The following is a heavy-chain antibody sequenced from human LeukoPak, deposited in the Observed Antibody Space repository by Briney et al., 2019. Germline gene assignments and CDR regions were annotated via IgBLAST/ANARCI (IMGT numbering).Heavy chain of an antibody. V-gene: IGHV3-30*04. CDR3: ARDFAPDYGGNSAWFDP. Sequence: GGSLRLSCAASGFTFSSYAMHWVRQAPGKGLEWVAVISYDGSNKYYADSVKGRFTISRDNSKNTLYLQMNSLRAEDTAVYYCARDFAPDYGGNSAWFDPWGQGTLVTVSS. J-gene: IGHJ5*02. D-gene: IGHD4-23*01. CDR2: ISYDGSNK. CDR1: GFTFSSYA.